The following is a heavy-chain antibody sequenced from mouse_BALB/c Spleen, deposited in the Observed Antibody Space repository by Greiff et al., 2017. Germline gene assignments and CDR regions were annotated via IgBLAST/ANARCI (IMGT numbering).Heavy chain of an antibody. CDR2: ISSGGSYT. J-gene: IGHJ4*01. Sequence: EVKLEESGGGLVKPGGSLKLSCAASGFTFSSYAMSWVRQTPEKRLEWVATISSGGSYTYYPDSVKGRFTISRDNAKNTLYLQMSSLRSEDTAMYYCARRLGDYAMDYWGQGTSVTVSS. D-gene: IGHD4-1*01. CDR1: GFTFSSYA. V-gene: IGHV5-9-3*01. CDR3: ARRLGDYAMDY.